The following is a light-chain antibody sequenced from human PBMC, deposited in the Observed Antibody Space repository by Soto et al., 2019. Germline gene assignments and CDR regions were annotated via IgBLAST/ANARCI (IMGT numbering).Light chain of an antibody. J-gene: IGKJ1*01. CDR2: GAY. CDR1: QSVGNN. CDR3: QHYNYWPPKT. V-gene: IGKV3-15*01. Sequence: EIVMTQSPATLSVSPGERTTLSCRASQSVGNNLAWYQQKPGQAPRLLIYGAYTRATGIPARFSGSGSGTDFTLNISSLQSEDFAVYYCQHYNYWPPKTFGQGTKVEMK.